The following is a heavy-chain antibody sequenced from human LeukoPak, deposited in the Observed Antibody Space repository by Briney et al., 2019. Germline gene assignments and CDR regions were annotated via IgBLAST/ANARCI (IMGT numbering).Heavy chain of an antibody. V-gene: IGHV3-30*02. CDR3: AKDSGFYCSSTSCSDPDY. CDR1: GFTFSSYG. Sequence: GGSLRLSCAASGFTFSSYGMHWVRQVPGKGLEWVAFIRYDGSNKYYADSVKGRFTISRDNSKNTLYLQMNSLRAEDTAVYYCAKDSGFYCSSTSCSDPDYWGQGTLVTVSS. CDR2: IRYDGSNK. J-gene: IGHJ4*02. D-gene: IGHD2-2*01.